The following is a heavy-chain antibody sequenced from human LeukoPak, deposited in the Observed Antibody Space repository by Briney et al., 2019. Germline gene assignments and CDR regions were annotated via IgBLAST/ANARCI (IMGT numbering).Heavy chain of an antibody. J-gene: IGHJ4*02. CDR1: GFTFSNYW. Sequence: GGSLRLSCAGSGFTFSNYWMNWVRQAPGKGLEWVSSIKQDGFEKYYVDSVKGRFTISRDNAKNSLYLQMNSLRAEDTAVYYCATIPSSSGWYPPFDYWDQGTLVTVSS. CDR2: IKQDGFEK. D-gene: IGHD6-19*01. CDR3: ATIPSSSGWYPPFDY. V-gene: IGHV3-7*01.